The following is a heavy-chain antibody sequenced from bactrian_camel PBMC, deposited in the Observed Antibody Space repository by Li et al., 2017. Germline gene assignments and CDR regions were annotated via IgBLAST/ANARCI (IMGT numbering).Heavy chain of an antibody. Sequence: HVQLVESGGGSVQAGGSLRLSCVGSGYRKCMGWFRQASGKGLEWVSSINSGGSSTYYADSVKGRFTISRDNAKNTVSLQLNSLKIEDTAMYYCAKDNFLYSPTDPYYAQGTQVTVS. D-gene: IGHD4*01. CDR1: GYRKC. V-gene: IGHV3S1*01. CDR2: INSGGSST. J-gene: IGHJ4*01.